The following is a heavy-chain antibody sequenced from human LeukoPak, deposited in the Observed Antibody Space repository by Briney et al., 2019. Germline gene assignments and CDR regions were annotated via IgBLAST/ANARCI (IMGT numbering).Heavy chain of an antibody. CDR2: INAGNGNT. CDR1: GYTFTSYA. CDR3: AMRKPYDSSGPFDY. V-gene: IGHV1-3*01. J-gene: IGHJ4*02. D-gene: IGHD3-22*01. Sequence: ASVKVSCKASGYTFTSYAMHWVRQAPGQWLEWMGWINAGNGNTKYSQKFQGRVTITRDTSASTAYMELSSLRSEDTAMYYCAMRKPYDSSGPFDYWGQGTLVTVSS.